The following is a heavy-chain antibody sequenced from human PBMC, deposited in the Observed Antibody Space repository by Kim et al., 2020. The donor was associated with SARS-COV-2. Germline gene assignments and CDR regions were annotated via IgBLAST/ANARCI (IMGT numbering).Heavy chain of an antibody. J-gene: IGHJ4*02. V-gene: IGHV3-73*01. CDR2: IRSKGNNHAT. CDR3: IGSGTLSFDN. Sequence: GGSLRLSCEASEFTISGAAIYWVRQAPGKGLEWVGHIRSKGNNHATSYAESVKGRFTVSRDDSKNTAYLQMNSLKMEDTAMYYCIGSGTLSFDNWGQGTLVTVSS. CDR1: EFTISGAA. D-gene: IGHD1-26*01.